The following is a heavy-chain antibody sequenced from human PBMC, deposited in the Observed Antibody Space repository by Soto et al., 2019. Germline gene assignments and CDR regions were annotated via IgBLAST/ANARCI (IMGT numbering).Heavy chain of an antibody. CDR2: IIPIFGTA. D-gene: IGHD2-2*02. Sequence: ASVKVSCKASGGTFSSYAISWVRQAPGQGLEWMGGIIPIFGTANYAQKFQGRVTITADESTSTAYMELSSLRSEDTAVYYCARERDALVVVPAAIPGYYYGMDVWGQGTTVTVSS. CDR3: ARERDALVVVPAAIPGYYYGMDV. CDR1: GGTFSSYA. J-gene: IGHJ6*02. V-gene: IGHV1-69*13.